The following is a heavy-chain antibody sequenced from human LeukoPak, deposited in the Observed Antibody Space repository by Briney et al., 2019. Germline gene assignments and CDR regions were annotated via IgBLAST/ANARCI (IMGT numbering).Heavy chain of an antibody. CDR1: GFTFSSYE. D-gene: IGHD3-9*01. Sequence: GGSLRLSCAASGFTFSSYEMNWVRQAPGKGLEWVSYISSSSTTIHYADSVKGRFTISRDNAKNSVYLQMNSLRAEDTAVYYCARDWYDNSDAFDIWGQGTMVTVSS. CDR3: ARDWYDNSDAFDI. V-gene: IGHV3-48*01. J-gene: IGHJ3*02. CDR2: ISSSSTTI.